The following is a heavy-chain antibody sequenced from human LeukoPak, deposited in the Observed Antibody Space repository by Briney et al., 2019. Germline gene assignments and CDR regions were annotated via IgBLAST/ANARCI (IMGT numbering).Heavy chain of an antibody. J-gene: IGHJ2*01. CDR1: GYTLTELS. CDR3: ATDSVGVVTALTYGWYFDL. D-gene: IGHD2-21*02. V-gene: IGHV1-24*01. CDR2: FDPEDGET. Sequence: ASVKVSCKASGYTLTELSMHWVRQAPGKGLEWMGGFDPEDGETIYAQKFQGRVTMTEDTGTDTAYMELSSLRSEDTAVYYCATDSVGVVTALTYGWYFDLWGRGTLVTVSS.